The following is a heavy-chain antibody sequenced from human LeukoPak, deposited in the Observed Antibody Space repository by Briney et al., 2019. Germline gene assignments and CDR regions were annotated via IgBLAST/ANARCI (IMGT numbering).Heavy chain of an antibody. Sequence: SQTLSLTCTVSGGSISSSSYYWGWIRQPPGKGLEWIGSIYYSGSTHYNPSLKSRVTISVDTSKNQFSLKLSSVTAADTAVYYCARSTPLLEEPFFDYWGQGTLVTVSS. CDR3: ARSTPLLEEPFFDY. CDR2: IYYSGST. CDR1: GGSISSSSYY. V-gene: IGHV4-39*01. J-gene: IGHJ4*02. D-gene: IGHD3-3*01.